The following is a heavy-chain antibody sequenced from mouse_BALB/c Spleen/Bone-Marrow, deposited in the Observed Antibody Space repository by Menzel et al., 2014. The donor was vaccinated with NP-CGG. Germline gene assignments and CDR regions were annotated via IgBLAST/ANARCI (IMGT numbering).Heavy chain of an antibody. CDR3: ARYDGYSDNAMDY. CDR1: GFTFTDYY. D-gene: IGHD2-3*01. CDR2: IRNRANGYTT. V-gene: IGHV7-3*02. Sequence: EVKLVESGGGLVQPGGSLRLSCATSGFTFTDYYMNWVRQPPGKALEWLGFIRNRANGYTTEFSASVKGRFTISRDNSQSILYLQINTLRAEDSATYYCARYDGYSDNAMDYWGQGTPVTVSS. J-gene: IGHJ4*01.